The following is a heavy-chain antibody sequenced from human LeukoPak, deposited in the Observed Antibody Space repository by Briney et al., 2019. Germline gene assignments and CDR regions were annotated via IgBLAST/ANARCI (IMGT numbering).Heavy chain of an antibody. CDR2: INPNSGGT. D-gene: IGHD6-19*01. CDR1: GYTFTGYY. J-gene: IGHJ6*02. V-gene: IGHV1-2*06. Sequence: GASVKVSCKASGYTFTGYYMHWVRQAPGQGLEWMGRINPNSGGTNYAQKFQGRVTMTRDTSISTAYMELSRLRSDDTAVYYCARAPYSSGWYYYYYGMDVWGQGTTVTVSS. CDR3: ARAPYSSGWYYYYYGMDV.